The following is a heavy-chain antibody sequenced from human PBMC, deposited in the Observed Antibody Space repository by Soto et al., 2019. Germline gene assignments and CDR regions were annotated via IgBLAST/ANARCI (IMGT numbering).Heavy chain of an antibody. D-gene: IGHD6-19*01. CDR3: ARDRSSGWSPYNWFDP. CDR1: GGSISSGGYY. CDR2: IYYSGST. Sequence: SETLSLTCTVSGGSISSGGYYWSWIRQHPGKGLEWIGYIYYSGSTYYNPSLKSRVTISVDTSKNQFSLKLSSVTAADTAVYYCARDRSSGWSPYNWFDPWGQGTLVTVSS. V-gene: IGHV4-31*03. J-gene: IGHJ5*02.